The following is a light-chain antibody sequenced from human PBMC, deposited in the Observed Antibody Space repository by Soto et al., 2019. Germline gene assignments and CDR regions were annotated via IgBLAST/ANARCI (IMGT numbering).Light chain of an antibody. CDR1: QGIIIY. CDR3: QQYNSYPPT. Sequence: IPMTHSPSSFSASTLYRVTITFLSIQGIIIYLACYQQKPGKAPKLLIYAASTLQSGVPSRFSGGGSGTDFTLTITGLQPDDFGTYCCQQYNSYPPTFGQRTKVAIK. J-gene: IGKJ1*01. V-gene: IGKV1-8*01. CDR2: AAS.